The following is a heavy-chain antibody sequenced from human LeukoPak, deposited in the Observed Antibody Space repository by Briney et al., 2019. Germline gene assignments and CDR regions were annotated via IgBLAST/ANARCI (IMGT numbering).Heavy chain of an antibody. D-gene: IGHD3-16*01. Sequence: SETLSLTCTVSGGSISSYYWSWIRQPPGKGLEWIGYIYYSGSTNYNPSLKSRVTISVDTSKNQFSLKLSSVTAADTAVYYCARVSRYDYVWEPSELDYWGQGTLVTVSS. CDR2: IYYSGST. CDR3: ARVSRYDYVWEPSELDY. J-gene: IGHJ4*02. CDR1: GGSISSYY. V-gene: IGHV4-59*01.